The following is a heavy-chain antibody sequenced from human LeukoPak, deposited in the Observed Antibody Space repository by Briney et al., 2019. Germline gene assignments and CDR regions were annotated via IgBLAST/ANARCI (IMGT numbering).Heavy chain of an antibody. CDR1: GFTFSSYA. CDR3: GKTTTGSSSGRYPGWPVDY. D-gene: IGHD6-19*01. Sequence: GGSLRLSCAASGFTFSSYAIYWVRQAPGKGLEWVSGIFGSGGSAHYADSVKGRFTISRENSKNTVYLQINSLRAEDTAVYYCGKTTTGSSSGRYPGWPVDYWGQGSLVTVSS. J-gene: IGHJ4*02. CDR2: IFGSGGSA. V-gene: IGHV3-23*01.